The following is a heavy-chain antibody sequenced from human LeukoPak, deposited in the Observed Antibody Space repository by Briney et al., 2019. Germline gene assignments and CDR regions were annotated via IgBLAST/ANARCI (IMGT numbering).Heavy chain of an antibody. J-gene: IGHJ6*02. D-gene: IGHD2-21*02. V-gene: IGHV3-33*01. CDR3: ARVHCGGDCYTFLYYYYYTMDV. CDR2: IWYDGSNK. CDR1: GFTFSSYG. Sequence: PGGSLRLSCAASGFTFSSYGMHWVRQAPGKGLEWVAVIWYDGSNKYYADSVKGRFTISRDNSKNTLYLQVNSLRAEDTAVYYCARVHCGGDCYTFLYYYYYTMDVWGQGTTVTVSS.